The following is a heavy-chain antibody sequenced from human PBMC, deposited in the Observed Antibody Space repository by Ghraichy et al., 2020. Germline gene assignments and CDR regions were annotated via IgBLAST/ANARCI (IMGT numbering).Heavy chain of an antibody. V-gene: IGHV4-59*01. Sequence: SETLSLTCTVSGGSISSYYWSWIRQPPGKGLEWIGYIYYSGSTNYNPSLKSRVTISVDTSKNQFSLKLSSVTAADTAVYYCARAGPDYYDSSGYYYWYFDLGGRGTLVTVSS. CDR1: GGSISSYY. J-gene: IGHJ2*01. D-gene: IGHD3-22*01. CDR2: IYYSGST. CDR3: ARAGPDYYDSSGYYYWYFDL.